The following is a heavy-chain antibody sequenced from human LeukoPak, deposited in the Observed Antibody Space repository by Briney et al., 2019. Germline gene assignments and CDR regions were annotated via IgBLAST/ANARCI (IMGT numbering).Heavy chain of an antibody. J-gene: IGHJ4*02. CDR1: GFTFSSYA. CDR2: ISGSGGST. D-gene: IGHD5-18*01. V-gene: IGHV3-23*01. Sequence: GRSLRLSCAASGFTFSSYAMSWVRQAPGKGLEWVSAISGSGGSTYYADSVKGRFTISRDNSKNTLYLQMNSLRAEDTAVYYCAKIYSYGGYFDYWGQGTLVTVSS. CDR3: AKIYSYGGYFDY.